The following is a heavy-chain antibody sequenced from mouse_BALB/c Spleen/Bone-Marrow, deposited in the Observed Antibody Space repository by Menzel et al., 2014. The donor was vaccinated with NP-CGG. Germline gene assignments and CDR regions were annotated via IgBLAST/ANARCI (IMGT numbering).Heavy chain of an antibody. D-gene: IGHD3-2*01. V-gene: IGHV1-7*01. CDR2: INPSTGYT. CDR3: VRSTGAMDY. J-gene: IGHJ4*01. Sequence: VQLQQSGAELAKPGASVKMSCKASGYTFTSYWMHWVKQRPGQGLGWIGYINPSTGYTEYSQKFKDKATLTADKSSSTAYMQLSSLTSEDSAVYYCVRSTGAMDYWGQGTSVTVSS. CDR1: GYTFTSYW.